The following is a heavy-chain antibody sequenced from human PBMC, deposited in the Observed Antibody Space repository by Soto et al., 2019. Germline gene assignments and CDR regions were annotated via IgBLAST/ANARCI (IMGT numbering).Heavy chain of an antibody. J-gene: IGHJ5*02. CDR2: INPRSGDT. V-gene: IGHV1-2*06. D-gene: IGHD1-26*01. Sequence: QVQLVQSGAEVKKPGASVKVSCKASGYTFIGSYIHWVRQAPGQGLEWMGRINPRSGDTTYAQKFHGRLTMTRDTSISTAYMELSSLRSDDTAVYYCGRDGVGATPLGWFDPWSQESLVTVSS. CDR3: GRDGVGATPLGWFDP. CDR1: GYTFIGSY.